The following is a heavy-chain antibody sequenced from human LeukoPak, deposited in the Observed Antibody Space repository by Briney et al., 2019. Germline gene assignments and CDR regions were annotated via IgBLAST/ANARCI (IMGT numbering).Heavy chain of an antibody. J-gene: IGHJ4*02. CDR1: GGSISSSSYY. CDR3: ARGPAYYGSGTPVGY. CDR2: IYYSGSA. Sequence: SETLSLTCTVSGGSISSSSYYWGWIRQPPGKGLEWIGSIYYSGSAYYNPSLKSRVTISVDTSKNQFSLKLSSVTAADTAVYYCARGPAYYGSGTPVGYWGQGTLVTVSS. V-gene: IGHV4-39*01. D-gene: IGHD3-10*01.